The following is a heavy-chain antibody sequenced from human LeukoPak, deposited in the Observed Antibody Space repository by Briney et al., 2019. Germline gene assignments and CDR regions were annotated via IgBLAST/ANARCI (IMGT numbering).Heavy chain of an antibody. CDR3: ARGGFRYGY. D-gene: IGHD5-18*01. J-gene: IGHJ4*02. Sequence: GGSLRLSCAASGFTFRSYDMHWVRQAPGKGLQWVAVISYDGSNKYHTDSVKGRFTISRDNSKNTLYLQMNSLRAEDTAVYYCARGGFRYGYWGQGTLVTVSS. V-gene: IGHV3-30*03. CDR2: ISYDGSNK. CDR1: GFTFRSYD.